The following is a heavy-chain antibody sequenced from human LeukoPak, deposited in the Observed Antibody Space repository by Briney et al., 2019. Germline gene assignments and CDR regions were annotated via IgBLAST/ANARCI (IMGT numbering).Heavy chain of an antibody. D-gene: IGHD2-15*01. CDR2: INHSGST. V-gene: IGHV4-34*01. CDR1: GGSFSGYY. J-gene: IGHJ3*02. CDR3: ARGKIVVVVAAPAFDI. Sequence: SETLSLTCAGYGGSFSGYYWSWIRQPPGKGLEWTGEINHSGSTNYNPSLKSRVTISVDTSKNQFSLKLSSVTAADTAVYYCARGKIVVVVAAPAFDIWGQGTMVTVSS.